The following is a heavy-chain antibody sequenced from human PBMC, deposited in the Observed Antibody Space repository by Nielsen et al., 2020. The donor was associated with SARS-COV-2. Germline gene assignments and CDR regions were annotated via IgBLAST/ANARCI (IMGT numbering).Heavy chain of an antibody. J-gene: IGHJ3*02. V-gene: IGHV3-48*02. CDR2: ISSSSSTI. Sequence: GESLKISCAASGFTFSSYSMNWVRQAPGKGLEWVSYISSSSSTIYYADSVKGRFTISRDNAKNSLYLQMNSLRDEDTAVYYCAREVEYSSSGSAFDIWGQGTMVTVSS. CDR3: AREVEYSSSGSAFDI. CDR1: GFTFSSYS. D-gene: IGHD6-6*01.